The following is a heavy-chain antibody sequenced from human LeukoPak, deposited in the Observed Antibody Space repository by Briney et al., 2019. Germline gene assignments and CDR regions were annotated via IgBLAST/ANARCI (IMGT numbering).Heavy chain of an antibody. V-gene: IGHV1-8*03. CDR1: GYTFTSYD. Sequence: ASVKVSCKASGYTFTSYDINWVRQATGQGLEWMGWMNPNSGNTGYAQKFQGRVTITRNTSISTAYMELSSLRSEDTAVYYCARGPVDSSGYSNDAFDIWGQGTMVTVSS. CDR3: ARGPVDSSGYSNDAFDI. CDR2: MNPNSGNT. J-gene: IGHJ3*02. D-gene: IGHD3-22*01.